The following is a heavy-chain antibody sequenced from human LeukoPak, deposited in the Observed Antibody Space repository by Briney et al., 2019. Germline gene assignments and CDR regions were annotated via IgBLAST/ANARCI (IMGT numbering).Heavy chain of an antibody. CDR2: IYHSGST. CDR3: ARGPLRYYFGY. Sequence: SETLSLTCAVSGYSISSGYYWGWIRQPPGKGLEWIGSIYHSGSTYYNPSLKSRVTISVDTSKNQFSLKLSSVTAADTAVCYCARGPLRYYFGYWGQGTLVTVSS. J-gene: IGHJ4*02. V-gene: IGHV4-38-2*01. CDR1: GYSISSGYY.